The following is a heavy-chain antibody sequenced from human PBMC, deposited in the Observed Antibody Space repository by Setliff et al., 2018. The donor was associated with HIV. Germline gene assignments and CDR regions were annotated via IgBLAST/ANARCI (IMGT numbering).Heavy chain of an antibody. CDR2: IKSKTDGGTT. Sequence: GGSLRLSCAASGFTFSNAWMNWVRQAPGKGLAWVGRIKSKTDGGTTDYAAPVKCRFTISRDDSKATLYRQMNSLKTEDTAVYYCTTDLGGSYHGWNYWGQGTLVTVSS. V-gene: IGHV3-15*07. D-gene: IGHD1-26*01. CDR3: TTDLGGSYHGWNY. J-gene: IGHJ4*02. CDR1: GFTFSNAW.